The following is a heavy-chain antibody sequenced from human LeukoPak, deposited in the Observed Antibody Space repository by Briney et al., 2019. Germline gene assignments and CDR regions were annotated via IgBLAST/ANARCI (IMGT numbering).Heavy chain of an antibody. V-gene: IGHV4/OR15-8*02. Sequence: SETLSLTCAVSGGSISSSNWWIWLRQPPGKGLEWIGEIYHSGRGNTNYNPSLKSRATISIDNAKNQFSLKLSSVTAADTAVYYCARVGSGYDLDYWGQGTLVTVSS. J-gene: IGHJ4*02. D-gene: IGHD5-12*01. CDR1: GGSISSSNW. CDR3: ARVGSGYDLDY. CDR2: IYHSGRGNT.